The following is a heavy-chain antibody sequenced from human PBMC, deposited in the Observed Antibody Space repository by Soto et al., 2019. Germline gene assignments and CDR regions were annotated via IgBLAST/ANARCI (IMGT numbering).Heavy chain of an antibody. J-gene: IGHJ4*02. D-gene: IGHD1-7*01. CDR2: INPNSGGT. CDR3: ARAFNWNYVPEYYFDY. Sequence: QVQLVQSGAEVKKPGASVKVSCKASGYTFTGYYMHWVRQAPGQGLEWMGWINPNSGGTNYAQKFQGWVTMTRDTSISTAYMELSRLRSDDTAVYYCARAFNWNYVPEYYFDYWGQGTLVTVSS. V-gene: IGHV1-2*04. CDR1: GYTFTGYY.